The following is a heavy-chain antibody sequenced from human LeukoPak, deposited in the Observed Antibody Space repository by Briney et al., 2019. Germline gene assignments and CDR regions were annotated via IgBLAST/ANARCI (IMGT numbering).Heavy chain of an antibody. CDR1: GFTFSSCS. CDR2: ISSSSYI. CDR3: ARGDYGSGSYFDY. D-gene: IGHD3-10*01. J-gene: IGHJ4*02. V-gene: IGHV3-21*01. Sequence: RGSLRLSCAASGFTFSSCSMNWVRQAPGKGLEWVSSISSSSYIYYADSVKGRFTISRDNAKNSLYLQMNSLRAEDTAVYYCARGDYGSGSYFDYRGQGTLVTVSS.